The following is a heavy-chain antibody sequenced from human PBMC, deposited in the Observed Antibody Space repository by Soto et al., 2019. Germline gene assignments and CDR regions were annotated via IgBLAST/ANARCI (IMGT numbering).Heavy chain of an antibody. D-gene: IGHD5-18*01. CDR3: ARPAADTAIVDS. CDR2: IFYSGST. V-gene: IGHV4-59*01. CDR1: GGSIRSYY. J-gene: IGHJ4*02. Sequence: SETLSLTCTVSGGSIRSYYWTWIRQPPGKGLEGLGYIFYSGSTFYNPSLKNRVTISIHTSKSQSSLQLTSVTAADTAVYYCARPAADTAIVDSWGPGTLVTVSS.